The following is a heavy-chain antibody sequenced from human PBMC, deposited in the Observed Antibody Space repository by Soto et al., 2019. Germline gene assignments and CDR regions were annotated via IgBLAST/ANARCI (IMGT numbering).Heavy chain of an antibody. Sequence: GSLRLSCAPSGFIFSNYAMSWVRQARGKGLEWVSAISGSGADTYYTESVKGRFTISRDNSKNTLYLQMNSLRSEDTAVNYCARVSLDVSGWPVDYWGQGTLVTVSS. CDR1: GFIFSNYA. V-gene: IGHV3-23*01. J-gene: IGHJ4*02. CDR2: ISGSGADT. D-gene: IGHD6-19*01. CDR3: ARVSLDVSGWPVDY.